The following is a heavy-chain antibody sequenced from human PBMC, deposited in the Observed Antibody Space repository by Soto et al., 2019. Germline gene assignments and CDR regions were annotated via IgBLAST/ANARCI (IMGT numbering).Heavy chain of an antibody. V-gene: IGHV3-15*01. CDR3: TTDSADIVVVPATFGMDV. J-gene: IGHJ6*02. CDR2: IKSITDGGTT. Sequence: PGGSLRLSCAASGITFSNAWMTWVRQAPGKWLEWVGRIKSITDGGTTDYAAPVKGRFTISRDDSKDTLYLQMNNLRTEDTAVYHCTTDSADIVVVPATFGMDVWGQGXTVTVYS. D-gene: IGHD2-2*01. CDR1: GITFSNAW.